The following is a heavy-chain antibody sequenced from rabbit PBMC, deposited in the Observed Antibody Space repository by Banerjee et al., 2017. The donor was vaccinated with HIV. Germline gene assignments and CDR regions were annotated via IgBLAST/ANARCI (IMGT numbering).Heavy chain of an antibody. V-gene: IGHV1S45*01. CDR1: GFSLSSVYW. Sequence: QEQLEESGGGLVKPGASLTLTCTASGFSLSSVYWIYWVRQAPGKGLEWIACIYGGSTGSTYYASWAKGRFTISKTSSTTVTLQMTSLTAADTATYFCARDFDFWGQGTLVTVS. CDR2: IYGGSTGST. CDR3: ARDFDF. J-gene: IGHJ4*01.